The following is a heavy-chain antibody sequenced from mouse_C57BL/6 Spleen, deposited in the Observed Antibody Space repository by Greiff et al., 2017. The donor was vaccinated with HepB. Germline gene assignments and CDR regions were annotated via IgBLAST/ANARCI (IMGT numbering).Heavy chain of an antibody. CDR2: IRNKANGYTT. Sequence: EVKVEESGGGLVQPGGSLSLSCAASGFTFTDYYMSWVRQPPGKALEWLGFIRNKANGYTTEYSASVKGRFTISRDNSQSILYLQMNALRAEDSATYYCARFHYGNYEDYFDYWGQGTTLTVSS. D-gene: IGHD2-1*01. CDR3: ARFHYGNYEDYFDY. V-gene: IGHV7-3*01. J-gene: IGHJ2*01. CDR1: GFTFTDYY.